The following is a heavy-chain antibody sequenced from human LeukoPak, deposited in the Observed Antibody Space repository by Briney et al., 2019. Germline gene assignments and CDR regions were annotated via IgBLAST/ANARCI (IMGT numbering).Heavy chain of an antibody. J-gene: IGHJ4*02. D-gene: IGHD2-2*01. V-gene: IGHV3-9*01. CDR1: GFTFDDYA. Sequence: PGRSLRLSCAASGFTFDDYAMHWVRQAPGKGLEWVSGISWNSGSIGYADSVKGRFTISRDNAKNSLYLQMYSLRAEDTALYYCAKDFGTGYCSSTSCWENYFDYWGQGTLVTVSS. CDR2: ISWNSGSI. CDR3: AKDFGTGYCSSTSCWENYFDY.